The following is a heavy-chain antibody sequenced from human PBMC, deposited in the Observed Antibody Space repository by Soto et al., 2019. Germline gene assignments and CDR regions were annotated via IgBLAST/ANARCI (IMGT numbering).Heavy chain of an antibody. CDR1: GGTFSSYA. CDR3: ARDPGELELLDH. Sequence: ASVKVSCKASGGTFSSYAISWVRQAPGQGLEWMGGIIPIFGTANYAQKFQGRVTITADKSTSTAYMELSSLRSEDTAVYYCARDPGELELLDHWGRGTLVTVSS. D-gene: IGHD1-7*01. J-gene: IGHJ4*02. V-gene: IGHV1-69*06. CDR2: IIPIFGTA.